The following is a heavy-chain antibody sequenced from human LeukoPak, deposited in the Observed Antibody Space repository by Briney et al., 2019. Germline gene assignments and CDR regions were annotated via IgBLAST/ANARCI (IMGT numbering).Heavy chain of an antibody. CDR2: IKQDGSEK. CDR3: AREIPSSWRWGYYYYYMDV. CDR1: GFTFSSYW. D-gene: IGHD4-23*01. J-gene: IGHJ6*03. Sequence: PGGSLRLSCAASGFTFSSYWMSWVRQAPGKGLEWVANIKQDGSEKYYVDSVKGRFTISRDNAKNSLYLQMNSLRAEDTAVYYCAREIPSSWRWGYYYYYMDVWGKGTTVTVSS. V-gene: IGHV3-7*01.